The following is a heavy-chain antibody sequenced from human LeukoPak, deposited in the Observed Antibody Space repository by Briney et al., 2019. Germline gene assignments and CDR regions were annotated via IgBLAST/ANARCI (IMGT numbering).Heavy chain of an antibody. CDR1: GFTFSNYW. CDR2: INERESII. V-gene: IGHV3-74*01. Sequence: GGSLRISCAASGFTFSNYWMHWVRRAPGKGLEWVSRINERESIIICSDSVKGRFTMSRENARNTLYLQMNSLTAEDTAVLFCVRDLILVWTSGDDSDHWGQGTLVTVSS. J-gene: IGHJ4*02. CDR3: VRDLILVWTSGDDSDH. D-gene: IGHD3-10*01.